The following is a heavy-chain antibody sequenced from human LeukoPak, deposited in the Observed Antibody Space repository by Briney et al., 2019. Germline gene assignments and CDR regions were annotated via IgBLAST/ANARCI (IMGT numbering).Heavy chain of an antibody. V-gene: IGHV3-15*01. CDR3: TTDRLLWFGEADAFDI. CDR2: IKSKTDGGTT. D-gene: IGHD3-10*01. J-gene: IGHJ3*02. Sequence: GGSLRLSCAASGFTVSNAWMSWVRQSPGKGLEWVGRIKSKTDGGTTDYAAPVKGRFTISRDDSKNTLYLQMNSLKTEDTAVYYCTTDRLLWFGEADAFDIWGQGTMVTVSS. CDR1: GFTVSNAW.